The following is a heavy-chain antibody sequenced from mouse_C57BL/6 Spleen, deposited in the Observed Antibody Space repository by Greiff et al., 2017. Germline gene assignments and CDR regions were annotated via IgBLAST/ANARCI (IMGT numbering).Heavy chain of an antibody. J-gene: IGHJ1*03. CDR3: TRALYYGNPHWYFDV. CDR2: ISSGGDYI. D-gene: IGHD2-1*01. CDR1: GFTFSSYA. Sequence: EVQVVESGEGLVKPGGSLKLSCAASGFTFSSYAMSWVRQTPEKRLEWVAYISSGGDYIYYADTVKGRFTISRDNARNTLYLQMSSLKSEDTAMYYCTRALYYGNPHWYFDVWGTGTTVTVSS. V-gene: IGHV5-9-1*02.